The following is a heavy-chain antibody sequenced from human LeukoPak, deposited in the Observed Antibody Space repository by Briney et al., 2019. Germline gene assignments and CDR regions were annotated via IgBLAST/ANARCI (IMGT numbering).Heavy chain of an antibody. D-gene: IGHD2-2*02. Sequence: SETLSLTCIVSGGSISSGGYYWSWIRQHPGRGLEWIGYIYYSGSTYYNPSLKSRVTISVDTSKNQFSLKLSSVTAADTAVFYCARTYCSSTSCYNVFDIWGQGTMVTVSS. V-gene: IGHV4-31*03. J-gene: IGHJ3*02. CDR3: ARTYCSSTSCYNVFDI. CDR1: GGSISSGGYY. CDR2: IYYSGST.